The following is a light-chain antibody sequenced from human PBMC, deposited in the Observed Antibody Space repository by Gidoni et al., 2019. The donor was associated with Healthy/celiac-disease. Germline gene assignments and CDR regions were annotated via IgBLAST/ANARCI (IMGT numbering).Light chain of an antibody. V-gene: IGKV1-39*01. Sequence: DIQMTQSPSYLSASVGDRVTITCRASQSISSYLNWYQQKPGKAPKLLIYAASSLQSGVPSMFRGSGSGTDFTLTISSLQPEDFATYYCQQSYSTPLTFGGGTKVEIK. J-gene: IGKJ4*01. CDR1: QSISSY. CDR3: QQSYSTPLT. CDR2: AAS.